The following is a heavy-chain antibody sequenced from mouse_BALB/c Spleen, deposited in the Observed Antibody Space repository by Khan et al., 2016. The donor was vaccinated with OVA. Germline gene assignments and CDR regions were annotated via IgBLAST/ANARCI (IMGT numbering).Heavy chain of an antibody. J-gene: IGHJ2*01. CDR2: ISYSGVT. D-gene: IGHD1-1*01. CDR1: GYSITSGYA. Sequence: EVQLQESGPDLVEPSQSLSLTCTVTGYSITSGYAWNWIRQFPGNKLEWMGYISYSGVTSYTPSLKSRISITRDPSKNQFFLKLNSVTTEDTATYYCARGNYYGYYFDDWGQGTTLTVSS. V-gene: IGHV3-2*02. CDR3: ARGNYYGYYFDD.